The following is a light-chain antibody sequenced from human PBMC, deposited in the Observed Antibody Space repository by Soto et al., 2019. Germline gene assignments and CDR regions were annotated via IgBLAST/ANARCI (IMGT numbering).Light chain of an antibody. J-gene: IGLJ1*01. CDR1: SSDVGGFDH. CDR3: NSFTTTNIYV. Sequence: QSALTQPASVSGSPGQSITISCTGASSDVGGFDHVSWYQQHPGKVPRLLIYDVSSRPSGVSDRFSGSKSGNTASLTISGLQAKDEADYYCNSFTTTNIYVFETGTKVTAL. V-gene: IGLV2-14*03. CDR2: DVS.